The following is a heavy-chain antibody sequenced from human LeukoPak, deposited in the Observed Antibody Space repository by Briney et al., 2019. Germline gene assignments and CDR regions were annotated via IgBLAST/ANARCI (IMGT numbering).Heavy chain of an antibody. D-gene: IGHD3-22*01. CDR3: ASYDSSLGYFDY. V-gene: IGHV3-7*01. Sequence: GGSLRLSCGGSGFTFSSYWMSWVRQAPGKGLEWVANINQDESEKYYVDSVKGRFTISRDNAKNSLYLQMNSLRAEDTAVYYCASYDSSLGYFDYWGQGTLVTVSS. CDR1: GFTFSSYW. J-gene: IGHJ4*02. CDR2: INQDESEK.